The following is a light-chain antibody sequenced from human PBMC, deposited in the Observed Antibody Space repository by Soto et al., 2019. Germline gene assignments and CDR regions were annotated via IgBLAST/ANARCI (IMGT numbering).Light chain of an antibody. CDR2: DAS. V-gene: IGKV1-5*01. CDR3: QQYKSYSAT. Sequence: DIQMTQSPSALSASVGDRVTITCRASQSFSTWLAWYQQKPGKAPKLLIYDASSLESGVPSRFSGSGSGTEFTLTISSLQPDDFATYYCQQYKSYSATFGQGTTVEI. CDR1: QSFSTW. J-gene: IGKJ1*01.